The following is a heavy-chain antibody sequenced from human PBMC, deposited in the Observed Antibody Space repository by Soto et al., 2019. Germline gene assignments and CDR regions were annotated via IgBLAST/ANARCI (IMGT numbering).Heavy chain of an antibody. V-gene: IGHV4-30-2*01. CDR1: DGYVSSGVYS. CDR2: IYHSGST. CDR3: ASERRGGAYLSRYFDY. Sequence: PLSHTCAGSDGYVSSGVYSWRWIRQPPGKGLEWIGYIYHSGSTYYNPSLKSRVTISVDRSKNQFSLKLSSVTAADTAVYYGASERRGGAYLSRYFDYWGPGTPV. J-gene: IGHJ4*02. D-gene: IGHD3-10*01.